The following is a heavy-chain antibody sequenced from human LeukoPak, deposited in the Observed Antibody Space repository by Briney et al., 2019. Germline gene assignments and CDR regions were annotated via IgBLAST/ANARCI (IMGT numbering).Heavy chain of an antibody. J-gene: IGHJ6*02. Sequence: GRSLRLSCAASGFTFSSYAMHWVRQAPGKGPEWVTLISYDGSNKYYADSVKGRFTISRDNSKNTLYLQMNSLRAEDTAVYYCAIFRYYYGMDAWGQGTTVTVSS. D-gene: IGHD2-21*01. CDR1: GFTFSSYA. CDR3: AIFRYYYGMDA. V-gene: IGHV3-30-3*01. CDR2: ISYDGSNK.